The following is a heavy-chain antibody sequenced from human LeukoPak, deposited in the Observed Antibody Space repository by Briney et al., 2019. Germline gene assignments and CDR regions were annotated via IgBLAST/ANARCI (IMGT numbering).Heavy chain of an antibody. CDR1: GFTFSNFA. D-gene: IGHD2-15*01. CDR3: AKDLARGFCGGGSCYPFDY. Sequence: PGGSLRLSCVASGFTFSNFAMTWVRQAPGEGLEWVSTIGGGGDGTYYADSVKGRFTISRDESKNTLYLQMNSLRAEDTAIYYCAKDLARGFCGGGSCYPFDYWGQGTLVIVSS. J-gene: IGHJ4*02. CDR2: IGGGGDGT. V-gene: IGHV3-23*01.